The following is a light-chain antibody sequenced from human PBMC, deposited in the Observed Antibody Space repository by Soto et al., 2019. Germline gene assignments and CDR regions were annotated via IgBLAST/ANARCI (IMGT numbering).Light chain of an antibody. Sequence: QSVLTQSASVSGSPGQSITISCTGTSSDVGGYNYVSWYQQHPGKAPKLMIYEVSNRPSGVSNRFSGSKSGNTASLTISGLQTEDEADYYCISYTDRQSYLFGTGTKVTVL. J-gene: IGLJ1*01. CDR3: ISYTDRQSYL. CDR1: SSDVGGYNY. CDR2: EVS. V-gene: IGLV2-14*01.